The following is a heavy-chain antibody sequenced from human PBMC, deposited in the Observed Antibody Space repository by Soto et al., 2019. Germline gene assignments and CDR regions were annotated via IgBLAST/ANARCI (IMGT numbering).Heavy chain of an antibody. D-gene: IGHD3-10*01. CDR2: IWYDGSNK. CDR1: GFTFSSYG. CDR3: ARDTRGSGL. J-gene: IGHJ4*02. V-gene: IGHV3-33*01. Sequence: QVQLVESGGGVVQPGRSLRLSCAASGFTFSSYGMHWVRQAPGKGLEWVAVIWYDGSNKYYADSVKGRFTISRDNSKNTQYLQMNSLRAEDTAVYYCARDTRGSGLWGQGTLVTVSS.